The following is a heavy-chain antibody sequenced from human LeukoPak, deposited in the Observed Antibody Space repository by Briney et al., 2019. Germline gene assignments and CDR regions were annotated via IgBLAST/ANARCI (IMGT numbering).Heavy chain of an antibody. CDR3: ARGSDVDTAMVGAD. V-gene: IGHV1-69*04. CDR1: GGTFSSYA. J-gene: IGHJ4*02. Sequence: ASVKVSCKASGGTFSSYAISWVRQAPGQGLEWMGRIIPILGIANYAQKFQGRVTITADKSTSTAYMELSSLRSEDTAVYYCARGSDVDTAMVGADWGQGTLVTVSS. D-gene: IGHD5-18*01. CDR2: IIPILGIA.